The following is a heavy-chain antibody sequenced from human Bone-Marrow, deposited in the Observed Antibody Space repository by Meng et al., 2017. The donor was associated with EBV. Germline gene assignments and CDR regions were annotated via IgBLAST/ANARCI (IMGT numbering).Heavy chain of an antibody. Sequence: EVQLVESGGGLVQPGGSLRLSCAASGVTFSSYDMHWVRQATGKGLEWVSTIGTAGDTYYPGSVKGRFTISRENAKNSLYLQMNSLRAGDTAVYYCARDGGSGSYDYWGQGTLVTVSS. D-gene: IGHD3-10*01. V-gene: IGHV3-13*01. CDR2: IGTAGDT. CDR1: GVTFSSYD. J-gene: IGHJ4*02. CDR3: ARDGGSGSYDY.